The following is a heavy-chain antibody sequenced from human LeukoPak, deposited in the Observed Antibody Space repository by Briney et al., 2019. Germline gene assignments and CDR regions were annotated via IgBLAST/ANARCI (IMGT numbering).Heavy chain of an antibody. Sequence: SETLSLTCTVSGGSISSGGYYWSWIRQHPGTGLEWIGYIYYSGSTYYNPSLKSRVTISVDTSKNQFSLKLSSVTAADTAVYYCARGETAAAGTFEGNWFDPWGQGTLVTVSS. CDR3: ARGETAAAGTFEGNWFDP. CDR1: GGSISSGGYY. CDR2: IYYSGST. J-gene: IGHJ5*02. D-gene: IGHD6-13*01. V-gene: IGHV4-31*03.